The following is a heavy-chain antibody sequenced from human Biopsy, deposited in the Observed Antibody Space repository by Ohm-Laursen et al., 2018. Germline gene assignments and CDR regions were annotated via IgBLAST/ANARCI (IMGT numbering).Heavy chain of an antibody. J-gene: IGHJ4*02. CDR3: ATDGAGSYNEN. D-gene: IGHD3-10*01. Sequence: SLRLSCTASGFPVGDYYMSWIRQAPGKGLEWLSYISGSGVTKMYADSVKGRFTVSRDNAKNSLYLEMNNLTVEDTAVYYCATDGAGSYNENWGQGTLVSVSS. CDR1: GFPVGDYY. CDR2: ISGSGVTK. V-gene: IGHV3-11*01.